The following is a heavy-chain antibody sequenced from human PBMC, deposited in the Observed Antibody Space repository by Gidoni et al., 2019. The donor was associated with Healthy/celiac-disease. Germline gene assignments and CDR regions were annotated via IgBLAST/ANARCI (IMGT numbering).Heavy chain of an antibody. D-gene: IGHD1-26*01. V-gene: IGHV3-48*04. CDR3: ARDYSWSYYYDY. CDR2: ISSSSSII. J-gene: IGHJ4*02. Sequence: EVQLVESGGGLVQPGGSLRLSCAPSGFTFSSYSRNLVRQAPGKGLEWVSYISSSSSIIYDADSVKGRFTISRDNAKNSLYLQMNSLRAEDTAVYYCARDYSWSYYYDYWGQGTLVTVSS. CDR1: GFTFSSYS.